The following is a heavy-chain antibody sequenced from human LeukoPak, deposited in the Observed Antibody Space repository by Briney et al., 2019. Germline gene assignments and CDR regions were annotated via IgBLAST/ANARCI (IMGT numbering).Heavy chain of an antibody. Sequence: ASVKVSCKASGYTFTGHYIHWVRQAPGQGLEWMGWINPNSGGTRYAQKFQGRVTMTRDTSISTAYMDLSRLRSDDTALYSCARDYGFYSGLYFFDYSGQGTLVTVSS. CDR3: ARDYGFYSGLYFFDY. D-gene: IGHD1-26*01. V-gene: IGHV1-2*02. CDR2: INPNSGGT. J-gene: IGHJ4*02. CDR1: GYTFTGHY.